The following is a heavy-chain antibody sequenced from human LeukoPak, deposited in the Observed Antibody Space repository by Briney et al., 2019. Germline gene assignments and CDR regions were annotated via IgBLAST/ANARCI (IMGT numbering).Heavy chain of an antibody. D-gene: IGHD5-18*01. CDR1: GFSFSSYG. CDR3: ARARGYNHGPQDYYFDY. CDR2: IRSSSSTM. V-gene: IGHV3-48*02. Sequence: GGSLRLSCAASGFSFSSYGMSWVRQAPGKGLEWVSYIRSSSSTMYYADSVKGRFTISRDNAKSSLYLQMSSLRDENTAVYYCARARGYNHGPQDYYFDYWGQGTLVTVSS. J-gene: IGHJ4*02.